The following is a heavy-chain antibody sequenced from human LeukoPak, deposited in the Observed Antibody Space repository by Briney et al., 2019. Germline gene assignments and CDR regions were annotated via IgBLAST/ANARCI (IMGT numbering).Heavy chain of an antibody. CDR2: INPNSGGT. V-gene: IGHV1-2*06. CDR3: ARDRPAYCSGGSCYSQHFGY. CDR1: GYTFTGYY. J-gene: IGHJ4*02. Sequence: VASVKVSCKASGYTFTGYYMHWVRQAPGQGLEWMGRINPNSGGTNYAQKFQGRVTMTRDTSISTAYMELSRLRSDDTAVYYCARDRPAYCSGGSCYSQHFGYWGQGTLVTVSS. D-gene: IGHD2-15*01.